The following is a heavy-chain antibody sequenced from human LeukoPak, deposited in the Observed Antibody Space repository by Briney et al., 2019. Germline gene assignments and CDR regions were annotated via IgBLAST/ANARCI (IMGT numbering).Heavy chain of an antibody. CDR1: GGSISSYY. Sequence: SETLSLTCTVSGGSISSYYWSWIRQPAGKGLEWIGRIYTSGSTNYNPSLKSRVTMSVDTSKNQFSLKLSSVTAADTAVYYCARDKVGVRYSYGPHDAFDIWGQGTMVTVSS. CDR3: ARDKVGVRYSYGPHDAFDI. J-gene: IGHJ3*02. V-gene: IGHV4-4*07. CDR2: IYTSGST. D-gene: IGHD5-18*01.